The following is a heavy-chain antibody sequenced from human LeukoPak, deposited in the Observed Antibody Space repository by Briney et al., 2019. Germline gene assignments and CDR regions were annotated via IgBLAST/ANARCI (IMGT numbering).Heavy chain of an antibody. Sequence: GGSLRLSCAASGFSFNMFPMHWVRQAPGKGLECVAVISYDGNNKYYADSVNGRFTISRDNSKNTLFLQMNSLRAEDTAVYYCARDGGGYYYDSSGYYLYDYWGQGTLVTVSS. D-gene: IGHD3-22*01. V-gene: IGHV3-30*04. CDR3: ARDGGGYYYDSSGYYLYDY. CDR1: GFSFNMFP. CDR2: ISYDGNNK. J-gene: IGHJ4*02.